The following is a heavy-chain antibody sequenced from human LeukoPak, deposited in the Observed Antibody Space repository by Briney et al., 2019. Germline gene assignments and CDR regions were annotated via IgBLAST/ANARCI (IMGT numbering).Heavy chain of an antibody. CDR2: ISRTGTTI. CDR3: ARDLGSGDHGLLV. J-gene: IGHJ4*02. D-gene: IGHD2-21*02. CDR1: GFTFNSCT. Sequence: GGSLTLSCTASGFTFNSCTMNWPPRAPGKALVWISYISRTGTTIYYADSVKDRFTISRDNAKNSLYLQMNSLRSEDTGLYFCARDLGSGDHGLLVWGQGTLLTVSS. V-gene: IGHV3-48*01.